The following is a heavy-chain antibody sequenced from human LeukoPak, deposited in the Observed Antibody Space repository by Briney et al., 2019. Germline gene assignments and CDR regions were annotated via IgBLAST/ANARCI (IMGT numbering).Heavy chain of an antibody. CDR2: ISHGGGSR. CDR1: GFTFDSYA. CDR3: AKEDYYDNGGVDY. V-gene: IGHV3-23*01. Sequence: PGGSLRLSCGTSGFTFDSYAMSWVRQAPGKGLEWVSTISHGGGSRYYADSVKGRFTISRDNSKNTLYLQMNSLRAEDTAVYYCAKEDYYDNGGVDYWGQGTLVTVSS. D-gene: IGHD3-22*01. J-gene: IGHJ4*02.